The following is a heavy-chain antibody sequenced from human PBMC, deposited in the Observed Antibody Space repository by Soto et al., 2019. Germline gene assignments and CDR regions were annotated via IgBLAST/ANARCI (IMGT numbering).Heavy chain of an antibody. CDR3: ARASWAVAGISSSYYYYGMDV. CDR2: IIPIFGTA. J-gene: IGHJ6*02. V-gene: IGHV1-69*13. CDR1: GGTFSSYA. D-gene: IGHD6-19*01. Sequence: SVKVSCKASGGTFSSYAISWVRQAPGQGLEWMGGIIPIFGTANYAQKFQGRVTITADESTSTAYMELSSLRSEDTAVYYCARASWAVAGISSSYYYYGMDVWGQGNTVTVSS.